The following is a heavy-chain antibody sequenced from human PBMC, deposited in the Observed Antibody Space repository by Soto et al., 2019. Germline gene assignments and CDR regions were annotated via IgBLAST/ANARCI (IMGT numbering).Heavy chain of an antibody. J-gene: IGHJ4*02. Sequence: EVQLLESGGGLVQPGGSLRLSCAASGFTFSSYAMSWVRQAPGKGLEWVSAISGSGGTKYYADSVKGRFTISRDNSNNTLYLQMNSLRAEDPALYYYAKDRLGATPYYFDYWGQGTLVTVST. D-gene: IGHD1-26*01. V-gene: IGHV3-23*01. CDR3: AKDRLGATPYYFDY. CDR2: ISGSGGTK. CDR1: GFTFSSYA.